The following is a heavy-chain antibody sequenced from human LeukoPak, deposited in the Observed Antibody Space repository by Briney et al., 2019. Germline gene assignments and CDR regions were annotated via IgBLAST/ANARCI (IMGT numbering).Heavy chain of an antibody. J-gene: IGHJ4*02. CDR1: GGSISSHY. V-gene: IGHV4-59*11. CDR3: ARDDIEMATIH. CDR2: IYYSGST. Sequence: SETLSLTRTVSGGSISSHYWSWIRQPPGKGLEWIGYIYYSGSTNYNPSPKSRVTISVDTSKNQFSLKLSSVAAADTAVYYCARDDIEMATIHWGQGILVTVSS. D-gene: IGHD5-24*01.